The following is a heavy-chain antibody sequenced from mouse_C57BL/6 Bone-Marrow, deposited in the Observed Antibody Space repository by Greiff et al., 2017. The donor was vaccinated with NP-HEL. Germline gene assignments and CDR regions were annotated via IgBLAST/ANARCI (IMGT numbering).Heavy chain of an antibody. Sequence: QVHVKQPGAELVKPGASVKLSCKASGYTFTSYWMHWVKQRPGRGLEWIGRIDPNSGGTKYNEKFKSKATLTVDKPSSTAYMQLSSLTSEDSAVYYCARWGLRGGGNWYFDVWGTGTTVTVSS. J-gene: IGHJ1*03. CDR1: GYTFTSYW. CDR3: ARWGLRGGGNWYFDV. CDR2: IDPNSGGT. D-gene: IGHD2-4*01. V-gene: IGHV1-72*01.